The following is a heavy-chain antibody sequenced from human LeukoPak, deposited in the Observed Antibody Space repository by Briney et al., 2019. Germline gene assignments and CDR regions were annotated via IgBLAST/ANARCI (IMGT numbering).Heavy chain of an antibody. D-gene: IGHD2-2*01. Sequence: ASVKVSCKASGYTFTSYGISWVRQAPGQGLEWMGWISAYNGNTNCAQKLQGRVTMTTDTSTSTAYMELRSLRSDDTAVYYCARGYCSSTSCRRASPYFDYWGQGTLVTVSS. V-gene: IGHV1-18*04. CDR3: ARGYCSSTSCRRASPYFDY. J-gene: IGHJ4*02. CDR2: ISAYNGNT. CDR1: GYTFTSYG.